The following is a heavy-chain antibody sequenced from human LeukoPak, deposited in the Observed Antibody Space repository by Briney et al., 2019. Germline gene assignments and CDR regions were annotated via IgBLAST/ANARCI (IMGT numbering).Heavy chain of an antibody. V-gene: IGHV4-59*01. CDR3: ARGTQWLPIDY. CDR2: IYYSGST. D-gene: IGHD6-19*01. CDR1: GGSISSYY. J-gene: IGHJ4*02. Sequence: SQTLSLTCTVSGGSISSYYWSWIRQPPGKGLEWIGYIYYSGSTNYNPSLKSRVTISVDTSKNQFSLKLSSVTAADTAVYYCARGTQWLPIDYWGQGTLVTVSS.